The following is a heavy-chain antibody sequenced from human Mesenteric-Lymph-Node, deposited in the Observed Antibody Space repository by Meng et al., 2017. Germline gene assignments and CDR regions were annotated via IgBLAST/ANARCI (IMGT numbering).Heavy chain of an antibody. J-gene: IGHJ4*02. D-gene: IGHD6-19*01. Sequence: GESLKISCAASGFTFSSYAMHWVRQAPGKGLEWVAVISYDGRNQYYAGSVKGRFTISRDNSKNTLSLQMSSLRPEDTAVYYCATRILETSGVSPPGYWGQGTLVTGAS. CDR3: ATRILETSGVSPPGY. V-gene: IGHV3-30*04. CDR1: GFTFSSYA. CDR2: ISYDGRNQ.